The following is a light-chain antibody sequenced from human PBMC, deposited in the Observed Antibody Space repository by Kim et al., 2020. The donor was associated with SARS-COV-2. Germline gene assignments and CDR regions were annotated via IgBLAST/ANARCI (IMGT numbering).Light chain of an antibody. Sequence: SSELTQDPAVSVALGQTVRITCQGDSLRNSYPSWYHQKPGQAPILVFYGENDRPSGISDRFSGSISGDTAYLTIAGAQAEDDGDYFCNSRDSSETHYVFGSGTKVTVL. CDR3: NSRDSSETHYV. V-gene: IGLV3-19*01. CDR2: GEN. CDR1: SLRNSY. J-gene: IGLJ1*01.